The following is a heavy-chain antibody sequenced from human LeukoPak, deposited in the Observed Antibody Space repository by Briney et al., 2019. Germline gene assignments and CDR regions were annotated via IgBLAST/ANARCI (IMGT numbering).Heavy chain of an antibody. CDR2: INPNSDDT. CDR1: GYTFTGYY. D-gene: IGHD3-22*01. J-gene: IGHJ4*02. CDR3: ARKVNYYDSSGYQYFDY. V-gene: IGHV1-2*02. Sequence: GASVKVSCKASGYTFTGYYMHWVRQAPGQGLEWMGWINPNSDDTNSAQKFQGRVTMTSDTSISTAYMELSRLRSDDTAVYFCARKVNYYDSSGYQYFDYWGQGTLVTVSS.